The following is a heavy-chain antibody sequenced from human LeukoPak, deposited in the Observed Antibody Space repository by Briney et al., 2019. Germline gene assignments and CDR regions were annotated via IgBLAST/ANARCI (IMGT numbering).Heavy chain of an antibody. CDR1: GYTFTGYY. J-gene: IGHJ4*02. Sequence: ASVKVSCKTSGYTFTGYYMHWVRQAPGQGLEWMGWINPDTGGTNYAQKFQGRVTMTSDTSISTAYMELSSLKSDDTAMYYCARAPMIVVVFPPRLDFWGQGTLVTVSS. CDR3: ARAPMIVVVFPPRLDF. D-gene: IGHD3-22*01. V-gene: IGHV1-2*02. CDR2: INPDTGGT.